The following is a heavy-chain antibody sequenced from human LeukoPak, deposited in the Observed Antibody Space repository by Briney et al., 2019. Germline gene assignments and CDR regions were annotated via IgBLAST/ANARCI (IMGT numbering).Heavy chain of an antibody. CDR2: IYASGTI. D-gene: IGHD3-10*01. V-gene: IGHV4-4*07. CDR1: GGSIRSHY. J-gene: IGHJ5*02. Sequence: PSETLSLTCTVSGGSIRSHYWSWIRQPAGKGLEWIGRIYASGTITYNPSLESRVSMSVDTSKNQFSLNLSSVTAADTALYYCARDSGTTGEVKFDPWGQGTLVTVSS. CDR3: ARDSGTTGEVKFDP.